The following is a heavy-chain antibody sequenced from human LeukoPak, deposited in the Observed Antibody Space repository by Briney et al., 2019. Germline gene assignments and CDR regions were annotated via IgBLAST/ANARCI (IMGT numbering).Heavy chain of an antibody. CDR1: GCSISSYY. J-gene: IGHJ6*03. D-gene: IGHD3-10*01. CDR3: ARLMVRPNYYYYMDV. Sequence: PSETLSLTCTVSGCSISSYYWSWIRQPPGKGLEWIGYIYYSGSTNYNPSLKSRVTISVDTSKNQFSLKLSSVSAADTAVYYCARLMVRPNYYYYMDVWGKGTTVTVSS. CDR2: IYYSGST. V-gene: IGHV4-59*01.